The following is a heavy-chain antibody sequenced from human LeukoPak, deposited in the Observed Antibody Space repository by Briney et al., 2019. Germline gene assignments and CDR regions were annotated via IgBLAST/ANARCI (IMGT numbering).Heavy chain of an antibody. V-gene: IGHV4-4*02. CDR3: ARATIFEVVIIFGSD. CDR1: GGSISSSNW. D-gene: IGHD3-3*01. J-gene: IGHJ4*02. CDR2: IYHSGST. Sequence: SETLSLTCAVSGGSISSSNWWSWVRQPPGKGLEGIGEIYHSGSTNYNPSLKSRVTISVDKSKNQSSLKLSSVPAADTAVYYCARATIFEVVIIFGSDWGQGTLVTVSS.